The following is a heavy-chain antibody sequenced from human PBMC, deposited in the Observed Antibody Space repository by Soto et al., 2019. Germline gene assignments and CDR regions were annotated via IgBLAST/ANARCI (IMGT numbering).Heavy chain of an antibody. CDR2: ISYDGSNK. J-gene: IGHJ4*02. D-gene: IGHD4-17*01. V-gene: IGHV3-30-3*01. Sequence: GGSLRLSCAASGFTSSSYDMHWVRQAPGKGLEWVAGISYDGSNKYYAESVKARFTISRDNSKNTLYLQMNSLRPEDTAVYYCARDDYGDYCFDDWGQGTLVTVSS. CDR1: GFTSSSYD. CDR3: ARDDYGDYCFDD.